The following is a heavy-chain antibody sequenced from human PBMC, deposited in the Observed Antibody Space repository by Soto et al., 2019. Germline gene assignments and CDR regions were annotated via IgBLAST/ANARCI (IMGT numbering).Heavy chain of an antibody. D-gene: IGHD2-15*01. CDR2: IIPIFGTA. J-gene: IGHJ3*02. Sequence: QVQLVQSGAEVKKPGSSVKVSCKASGGTFSSYAISWVRQAPGQGREWMGGIIPIFGTANYAQKFQGRVTITADESTSTAYMELSSLRSEDTAVYYCARVEYCSGGSCWRAFDIWGQGTMVTVSA. CDR3: ARVEYCSGGSCWRAFDI. V-gene: IGHV1-69*01. CDR1: GGTFSSYA.